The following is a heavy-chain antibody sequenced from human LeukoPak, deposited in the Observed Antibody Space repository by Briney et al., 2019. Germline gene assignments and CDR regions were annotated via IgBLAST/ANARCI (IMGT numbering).Heavy chain of an antibody. CDR3: SRENGAFSPFGY. CDR2: IYYSGST. J-gene: IGHJ4*02. CDR1: GGSFSSFY. D-gene: IGHD2-8*01. Sequence: SETLSLTCTVSGGSFSSFYWSWIRQPPGKGLEWIGYIYYSGSTHYNPSLEGRVTVSLDKSKNQLSLNLTSVTAAGTAVYYCSRENGAFSPFGYWGQGTLVTVLS. V-gene: IGHV4-59*12.